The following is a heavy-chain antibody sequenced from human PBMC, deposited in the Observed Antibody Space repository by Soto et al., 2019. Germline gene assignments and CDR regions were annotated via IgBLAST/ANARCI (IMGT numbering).Heavy chain of an antibody. V-gene: IGHV4-59*08. CDR1: GGSISNYY. J-gene: IGHJ6*02. CDR2: VHDSWGS. CDR3: ARFGVVTVTTTGDA. D-gene: IGHD3-3*01. Sequence: SETLSLTCTVSGGSISNYYWSWFRQTPGKGLEWIGYVHDSWGSNYNPSLKSRVAISLDTSKSQFSLKLTSVTATDTAVYYCARFGVVTVTTTGDAGAQGTTVPVS.